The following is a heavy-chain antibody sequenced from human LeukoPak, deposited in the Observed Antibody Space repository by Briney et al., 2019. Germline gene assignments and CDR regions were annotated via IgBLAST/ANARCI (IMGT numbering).Heavy chain of an antibody. Sequence: SETLSLTCTVSGGSISSSTFYWGWIRQPPGKGLEWIGTIYYSGSTFYNPSLKSRVTISVDTSKNQFSLKLSSVTAADTAVYYCARLVEMATIVDYWGQGTLVTVSS. V-gene: IGHV4-39*07. CDR1: GGSISSSTFY. J-gene: IGHJ4*02. CDR2: IYYSGST. CDR3: ARLVEMATIVDY. D-gene: IGHD5-24*01.